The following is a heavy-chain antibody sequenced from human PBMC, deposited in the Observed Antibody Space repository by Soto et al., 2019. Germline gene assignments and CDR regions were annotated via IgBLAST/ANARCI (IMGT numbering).Heavy chain of an antibody. V-gene: IGHV3-23*01. CDR2: ISQSGGST. CDR3: AKERYADLDY. J-gene: IGHJ4*02. CDR1: GFTLNNHV. D-gene: IGHD5-18*01. Sequence: EVQLLESGGGLVQPGGSLRLSCAVSGFTLNNHVMNWVRQAPGKGLEWVSTISQSGGSTYNADSVKGRFTISRDDSKNTLFLQMNSLRAEDTAIYFCAKERYADLDYWGQGTLVTVSS.